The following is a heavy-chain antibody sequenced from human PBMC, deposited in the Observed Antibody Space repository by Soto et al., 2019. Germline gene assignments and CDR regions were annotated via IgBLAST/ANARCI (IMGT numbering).Heavy chain of an antibody. D-gene: IGHD5-12*01. V-gene: IGHV4-59*01. J-gene: IGHJ4*02. CDR2: IYYSGST. Sequence: SETLSLTCTVSGGSISSYYWSWIRQPPGKGLEWIGYIYYSGSTNYNPSLKSRVTISVDTSKNQFSLKLSSVTAADTAVYYCARGRWLRSSFDYWGQGTLVTVPQ. CDR3: ARGRWLRSSFDY. CDR1: GGSISSYY.